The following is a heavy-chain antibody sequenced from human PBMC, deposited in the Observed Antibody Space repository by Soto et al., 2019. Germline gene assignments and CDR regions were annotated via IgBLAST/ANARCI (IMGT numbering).Heavy chain of an antibody. D-gene: IGHD6-13*01. CDR1: GGSISSSSYY. CDR2: IYYSGST. CDR3: ARHMPIAAAVQGLNWYFDL. J-gene: IGHJ2*01. V-gene: IGHV4-39*01. Sequence: QLQLQESGPGLVKPSETLSLTCTVSGGSISSSSYYWGWIRQPPGKGLEWIGSIYYSGSTYYNPSLKSRVTISVDTSKNQFSLKLSSVTAADTAVYYCARHMPIAAAVQGLNWYFDLWGRGTLVTVSS.